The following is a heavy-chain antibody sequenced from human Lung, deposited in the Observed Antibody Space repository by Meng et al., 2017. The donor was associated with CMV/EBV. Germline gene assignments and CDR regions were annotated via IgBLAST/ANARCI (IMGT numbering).Heavy chain of an antibody. CDR1: GGTFSSYA. V-gene: IGHV1-69*05. CDR3: ASYSYHFLGYCTPTNCQGSVQFDG. D-gene: IGHD2-2*01. CDR2: IIPIFGRT. J-gene: IGHJ4*02. Sequence: SXXVSXKASGGTFSSYAISWVRQAPGQGLEWMGGIIPIFGRTHYAQKFQGRVTITTDDSTSTAYMELSSMSSEEPALYYCASYSYHFLGYCTPTNCQGSVQFDGXGQGXLVTVSS.